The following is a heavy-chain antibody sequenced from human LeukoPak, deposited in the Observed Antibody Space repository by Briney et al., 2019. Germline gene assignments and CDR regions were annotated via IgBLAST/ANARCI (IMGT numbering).Heavy chain of an antibody. CDR2: ISSSSSTI. CDR1: GFTFSSYS. Sequence: GGSLRLSCAASGFTFSSYSMNWVRQAPGKGLEWVSYISSSSSTIYYADSVKGRFTISRDNAKNSLYLQMNSLRDEDTAVYYCARESRALAYCGGDCYFSPSAPLDYWGQGTLVTVSS. J-gene: IGHJ4*02. CDR3: ARESRALAYCGGDCYFSPSAPLDY. V-gene: IGHV3-48*02. D-gene: IGHD2-21*02.